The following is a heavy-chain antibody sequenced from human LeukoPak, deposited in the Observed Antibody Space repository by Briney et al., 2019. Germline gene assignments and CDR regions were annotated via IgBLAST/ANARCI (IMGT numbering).Heavy chain of an antibody. Sequence: GGSLRLSCVASGFIFTNSAIHWVRQAPGQGPEWVTVISYDGSIKYYRDSVKGRFTVSRDNSKSTAYLQMNSLRGEDTAIYYCARIDTYTPGTYGMDVWGQGTTVTVSS. CDR1: GFIFTNSA. D-gene: IGHD1-7*01. V-gene: IGHV3-30-3*01. CDR3: ARIDTYTPGTYGMDV. CDR2: ISYDGSIK. J-gene: IGHJ6*02.